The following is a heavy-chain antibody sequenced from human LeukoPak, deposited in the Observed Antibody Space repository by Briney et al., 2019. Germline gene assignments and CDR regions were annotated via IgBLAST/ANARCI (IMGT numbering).Heavy chain of an antibody. CDR1: GFTFDDYA. D-gene: IGHD6-13*01. J-gene: IGHJ3*02. CDR2: ISWNSGSI. Sequence: GRSLRLSCAASGFTFDDYAMHWVRQAPGKGLEWVSGISWNSGSIGYADSVKGRFTISRDNAKNSLYLQMNSLRAEDMALYYCAKDKGYSSSDAFDIWGQGTMVTVSS. V-gene: IGHV3-9*03. CDR3: AKDKGYSSSDAFDI.